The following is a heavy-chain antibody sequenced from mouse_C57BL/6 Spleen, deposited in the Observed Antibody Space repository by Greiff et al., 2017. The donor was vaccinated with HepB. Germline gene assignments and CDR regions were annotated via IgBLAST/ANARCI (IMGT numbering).Heavy chain of an antibody. J-gene: IGHJ4*01. D-gene: IGHD2-4*01. CDR2: IYWDDDK. CDR3: VPFYYDSFYAMDY. Sequence: QVTLKVSGPGILQSSQTLSLTCSFSGFSLSTSGMGVSWIRQPSGKGLEWLAHIYWDDDKRYNPSLKSRRTISKDTSRNQVFLKITSVDTADTATYYCVPFYYDSFYAMDYWGQGTSVTVSS. V-gene: IGHV8-12*01. CDR1: GFSLSTSGMG.